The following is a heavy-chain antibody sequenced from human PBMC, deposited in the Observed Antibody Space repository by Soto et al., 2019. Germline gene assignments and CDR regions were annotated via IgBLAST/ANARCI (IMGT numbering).Heavy chain of an antibody. Sequence: SETLSLTCTVSGGSISSYYWSWIRQHPGKGLEWIGYIYYSGSTYYNPSLKSRVTISVDTSKNQFSLKLSSVAAADTAAYYCARVSSSPLNFDYWGQGTLVTVSS. CDR1: GGSISSYY. CDR2: IYYSGST. J-gene: IGHJ4*02. V-gene: IGHV4-59*06. D-gene: IGHD6-13*01. CDR3: ARVSSSPLNFDY.